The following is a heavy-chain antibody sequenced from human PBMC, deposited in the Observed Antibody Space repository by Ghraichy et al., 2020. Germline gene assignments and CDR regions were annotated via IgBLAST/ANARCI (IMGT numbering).Heavy chain of an antibody. CDR2: IIPMFDSP. CDR3: ATSRLRAAAFYFFDY. D-gene: IGHD6-25*01. Sequence: SVKVSCKASGGIFTNHIINWVRQAPGQGLEWMGGIIPMFDSPKYAPNFQDRVTFTANKSTTSAYMELKGLTSDDTAVYYCATSRLRAAAFYFFDYWGQGALVTVSS. V-gene: IGHV1-69*06. J-gene: IGHJ4*02. CDR1: GGIFTNHI.